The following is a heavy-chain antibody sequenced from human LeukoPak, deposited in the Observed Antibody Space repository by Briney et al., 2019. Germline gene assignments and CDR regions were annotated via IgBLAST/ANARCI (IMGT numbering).Heavy chain of an antibody. CDR2: IYTSGST. CDR3: ARDPYNNSPFDY. D-gene: IGHD4-11*01. V-gene: IGHV4-4*07. CDR1: GGSINNYF. J-gene: IGHJ4*02. Sequence: PSETLSLTCTVSGGSINNYFWSWIRQPAGKGLEWIGRIYTSGSTNYNPSLKSPVTMSIDTSKSQFSLKVTSVTDADTAVYYCARDPYNNSPFDYWGQGILVTVSS.